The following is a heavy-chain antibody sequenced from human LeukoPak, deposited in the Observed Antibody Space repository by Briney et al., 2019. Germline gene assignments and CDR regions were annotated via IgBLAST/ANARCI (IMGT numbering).Heavy chain of an antibody. CDR3: ARGRWGIAAVGTSY. CDR2: IYYSGST. Sequence: SETLSLTCTVSGDSISSYYWSWIRQPPGKGLEGIGYIYYSGSTNYNPSLKSRVTMSVDTSKNQFSLRLSSVTAADTAVYYCARGRWGIAAVGTSYWGQGPLVAVSS. V-gene: IGHV4-59*01. CDR1: GDSISSYY. J-gene: IGHJ4*02. D-gene: IGHD6-13*01.